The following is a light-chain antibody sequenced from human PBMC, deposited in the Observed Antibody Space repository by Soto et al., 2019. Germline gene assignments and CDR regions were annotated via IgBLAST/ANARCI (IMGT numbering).Light chain of an antibody. CDR2: ATS. CDR1: QSVSRSY. V-gene: IGKV3-20*01. CDR3: QQYGSSPYT. Sequence: EIVLTQSPGTLSLSPGERATLSCRASQSVSRSYLAWYQQNPGQPPSLLIYATSSRATGIPDRLSGSGSGTDFTLTISRLEPEDFAVYYCQQYGSSPYTFGQGTKLEIK. J-gene: IGKJ2*01.